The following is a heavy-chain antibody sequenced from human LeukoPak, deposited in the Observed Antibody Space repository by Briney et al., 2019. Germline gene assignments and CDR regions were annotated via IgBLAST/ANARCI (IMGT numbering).Heavy chain of an antibody. J-gene: IGHJ5*02. CDR3: ARPMIRGVKWFDP. V-gene: IGHV4-34*01. CDR2: INHSGNT. Sequence: SETLSLTCAVYGGTFSGYYWSWIRQPPGKGLEWIGEINHSGNTNYNPSLKSRLTISVDTSNNQFSLKLSSVTAADTAVYYCARPMIRGVKWFDPWGQGTLDTVSS. CDR1: GGTFSGYY. D-gene: IGHD3-10*01.